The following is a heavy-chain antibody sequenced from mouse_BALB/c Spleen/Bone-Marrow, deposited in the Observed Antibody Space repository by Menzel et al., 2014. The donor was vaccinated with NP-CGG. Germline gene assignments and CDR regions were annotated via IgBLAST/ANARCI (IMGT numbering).Heavy chain of an antibody. Sequence: VQLQQSGAELVKPGASVKLSCKASGYTFTSYYMHWVKQRPGQGLEWIGGINPSNGGTNFNEKFKSKATLTVDKSSSTAYMQLSSLTSEDSAVYYCTRYGYDPLYAMDYWGQGTSVTVSS. D-gene: IGHD2-3*01. CDR3: TRYGYDPLYAMDY. CDR2: INPSNGGT. CDR1: GYTFTSYY. J-gene: IGHJ4*01. V-gene: IGHV1S81*02.